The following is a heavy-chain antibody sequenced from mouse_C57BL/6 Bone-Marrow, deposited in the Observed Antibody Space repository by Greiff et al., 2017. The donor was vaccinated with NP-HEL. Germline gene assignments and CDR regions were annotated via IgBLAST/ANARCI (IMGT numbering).Heavy chain of an antibody. V-gene: IGHV1-59*01. CDR1: GYTFTSYW. CDR3: ARLGQDY. CDR2: IDPSDSYT. Sequence: QVQLQQSGAELVRPGTSVKLSCKASGYTFTSYWMHWVKQRPGQGLEWIGVIDPSDSYTNYNQKFKGKATLTVDTSSSTAYMQLSSLTSEDSAVYYCARLGQDYWGQGTTLTVSS. J-gene: IGHJ2*01. D-gene: IGHD4-1*01.